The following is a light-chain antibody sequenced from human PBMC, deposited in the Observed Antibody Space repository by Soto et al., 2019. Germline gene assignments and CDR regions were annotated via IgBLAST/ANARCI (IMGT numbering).Light chain of an antibody. CDR2: EGS. CDR1: SSDIGSYNL. J-gene: IGLJ3*02. CDR3: CSHVGRSTLL. Sequence: QSVLTQPASVSGSPGQSITISCTGSSSDIGSYNLVSWYQQHPGKAPKLMIYEGSKRPSGVSNRFSGSKPGNTASLTISGLQGEDEADYYCCSHVGRSTLLFGGGTKLTVL. V-gene: IGLV2-23*01.